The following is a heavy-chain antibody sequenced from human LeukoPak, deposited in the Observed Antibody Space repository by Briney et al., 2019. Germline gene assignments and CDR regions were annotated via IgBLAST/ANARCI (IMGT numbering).Heavy chain of an antibody. Sequence: SETLSLTCTVSGGSISSSSYYWGWIRQPPGKGLEWIGSIYYSGSTYYNPSLKSRVTISVDTSKNQFSLKLSSVTAADTAVYYCASLSSSSRDFDYWGQGTLVTVSS. CDR3: ASLSSSSRDFDY. V-gene: IGHV4-39*07. J-gene: IGHJ4*02. CDR2: IYYSGST. CDR1: GGSISSSSYY. D-gene: IGHD6-6*01.